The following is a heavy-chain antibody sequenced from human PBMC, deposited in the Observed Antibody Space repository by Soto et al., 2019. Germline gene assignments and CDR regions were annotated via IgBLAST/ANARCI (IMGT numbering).Heavy chain of an antibody. CDR3: ARVSQGYDILTGYFVY. V-gene: IGHV3-30-3*01. CDR2: ISYDGSNK. CDR1: GFTFSSYA. J-gene: IGHJ4*02. D-gene: IGHD3-9*01. Sequence: GGSLRLSCAASGFTFSSYAMHWVRQAPGKGLEWVAVISYDGSNKYYADSVKGRFTISRDNSKNTLYLQMNSLRAEDTAVYYCARVSQGYDILTGYFVYWGQGTLVTVS.